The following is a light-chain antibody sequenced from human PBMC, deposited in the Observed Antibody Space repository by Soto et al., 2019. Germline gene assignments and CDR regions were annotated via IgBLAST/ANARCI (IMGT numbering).Light chain of an antibody. CDR3: SLDAGRNTYV. Sequence: QSALTQPASVSGSPGQSITISCSNVGTYGVVSWYQQHPGKVPKLLIYDGTQRPSAVSDRFSGSKSANTASLTISGLQADDEADYYCSLDAGRNTYVFGTGTKVTVL. CDR1: NVGTYGV. J-gene: IGLJ1*01. V-gene: IGLV2-23*01. CDR2: DGT.